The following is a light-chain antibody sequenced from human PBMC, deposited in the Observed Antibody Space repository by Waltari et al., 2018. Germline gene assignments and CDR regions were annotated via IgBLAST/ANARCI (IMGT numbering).Light chain of an antibody. CDR3: QQYNNWPPGRT. Sequence: EILLTQSPATLSVSPGESATPSCRASQSVNSNLAWYQQKPGQAPRLLIYGASTRATGVPARFSGSGSGTDFTLTISSLQSEDFAVYYCQQYNNWPPGRTFGQGTKVEI. CDR2: GAS. V-gene: IGKV3-15*01. J-gene: IGKJ1*01. CDR1: QSVNSN.